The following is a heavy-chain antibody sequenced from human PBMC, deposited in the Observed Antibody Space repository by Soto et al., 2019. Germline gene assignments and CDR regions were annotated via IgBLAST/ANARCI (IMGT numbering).Heavy chain of an antibody. CDR1: GGSISSYY. CDR2: IYYSGST. D-gene: IGHD3-3*01. J-gene: IGHJ5*02. Sequence: QVQLQESGPGLVKPSETLSLTCTVSGGSISSYYWSWIRQPPGKGLEWIGYIYYSGSTNYNPSLKVRATTSVDTPKNQFALKLSLGTAAAPAWYYCARHGYFGGGYPPTYNWSDPWGQGPLVPVSS. V-gene: IGHV4-59*08. CDR3: ARHGYFGGGYPPTYNWSDP.